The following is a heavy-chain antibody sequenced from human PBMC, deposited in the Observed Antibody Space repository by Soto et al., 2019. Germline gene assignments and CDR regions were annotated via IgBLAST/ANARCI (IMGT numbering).Heavy chain of an antibody. CDR2: IGTAGDT. Sequence: GGSLRLSCAASGFTFCSYDMHWVRQATGKGLEWVSAIGTAGDTYYPGSVKGRFTISRENAKNSLYLQMNSLRAEDTAVYYCARDRGGYSSGWYSPNFDYWGQGTLVTVSS. CDR3: ARDRGGYSSGWYSPNFDY. D-gene: IGHD6-19*01. J-gene: IGHJ4*02. V-gene: IGHV3-13*01. CDR1: GFTFCSYD.